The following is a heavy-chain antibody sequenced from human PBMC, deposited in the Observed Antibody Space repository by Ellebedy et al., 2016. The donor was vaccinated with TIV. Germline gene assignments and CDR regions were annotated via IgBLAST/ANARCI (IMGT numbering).Heavy chain of an antibody. CDR3: AKDRPSVSYYDSSGFDYYGMDV. CDR2: IGTAGDT. Sequence: GGSLRLXXAASGFTFSSYDMHWVRQATGKGLEWVSAIGTAGDTYYPGSVKGRFTISRENAKNSLYLQMNSLRAGDTAVYYCAKDRPSVSYYDSSGFDYYGMDVWGQGTTVTVSS. D-gene: IGHD3-22*01. J-gene: IGHJ6*02. CDR1: GFTFSSYD. V-gene: IGHV3-13*01.